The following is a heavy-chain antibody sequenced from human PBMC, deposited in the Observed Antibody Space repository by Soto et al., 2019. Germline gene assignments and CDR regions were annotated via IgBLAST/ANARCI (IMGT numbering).Heavy chain of an antibody. CDR3: ASGGRVTTFDS. CDR1: GGSISSYY. J-gene: IGHJ4*02. Sequence: QVQLQESGPGLVKPSETLSLTCSVSGGSISSYYWSWIRQPPGKGLEWIGFIYYTGSTNYNPSLKRRVTISVDTSKNQFSLKLNSVTAADTAVYYCASGGRVTTFDSWGQGTLVTVSS. V-gene: IGHV4-59*01. D-gene: IGHD4-17*01. CDR2: IYYTGST.